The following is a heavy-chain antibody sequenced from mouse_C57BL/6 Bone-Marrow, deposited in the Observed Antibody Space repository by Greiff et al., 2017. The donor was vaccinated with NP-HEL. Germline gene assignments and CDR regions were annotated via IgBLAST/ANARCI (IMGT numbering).Heavy chain of an antibody. Sequence: EVKLVESGGGLVKPGGSLKLSCAASGFTFSSYAMSWVRQTPEKRLEWVATISDGGSYTYYPDNVKGRFTISRDNAKNNLYLQMSHLKSEDTAMYYCAKRGRHYAMDYWGQGTSVTVSS. D-gene: IGHD3-3*01. V-gene: IGHV5-4*03. J-gene: IGHJ4*01. CDR1: GFTFSSYA. CDR2: ISDGGSYT. CDR3: AKRGRHYAMDY.